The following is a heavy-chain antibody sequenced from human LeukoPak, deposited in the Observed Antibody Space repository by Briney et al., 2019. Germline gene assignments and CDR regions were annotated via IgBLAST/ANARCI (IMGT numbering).Heavy chain of an antibody. D-gene: IGHD5-12*01. CDR3: ARGNSGYDYAFDI. V-gene: IGHV4-59*01. J-gene: IGHJ3*02. Sequence: SETLSLTCTVSGGSISSYHWSWIRQPPGKGLQWIGFIYSSGSTNYNPSLKSRVTVSLDTSKNQFSLRVSSVTSADTAVYYCARGNSGYDYAFDIWGQGTMVTVSS. CDR1: GGSISSYH. CDR2: IYSSGST.